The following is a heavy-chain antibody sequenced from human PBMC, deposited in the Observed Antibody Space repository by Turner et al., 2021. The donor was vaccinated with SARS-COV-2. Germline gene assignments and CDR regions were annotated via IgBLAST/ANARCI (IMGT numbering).Heavy chain of an antibody. J-gene: IGHJ6*02. Sequence: LQLQDSGPGLVKPSETLSLTCTVPGGAISSSSYYWGWIRQPPGKGLEWIGDIYYSEFTYYIPSLKSRVTISVDTSKNQFSLKLSAVTAADTAVYYCARLMVTAMDYYGMDIWGQGTTVTVSS. V-gene: IGHV4-39*01. D-gene: IGHD5-18*01. CDR2: IYYSEFT. CDR3: ARLMVTAMDYYGMDI. CDR1: GGAISSSSYY.